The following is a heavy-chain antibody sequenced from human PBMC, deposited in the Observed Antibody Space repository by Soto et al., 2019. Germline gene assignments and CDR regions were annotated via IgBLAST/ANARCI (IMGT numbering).Heavy chain of an antibody. V-gene: IGHV1-46*01. CDR3: ARAAAPGSGRRVDV. CDR1: GYTFTSYY. CDR2: INPNGGRA. Sequence: GASVKVSCKSSGYTFTSYYLHWVRQAPGQGLEWMGVINPNGGRATYAQTFQGRVTMTSDTSSNTVYMELGSLISEDMAVSYCARAAAPGSGRRVDVWGQGTTVTVSS. J-gene: IGHJ6*02. D-gene: IGHD6-13*01.